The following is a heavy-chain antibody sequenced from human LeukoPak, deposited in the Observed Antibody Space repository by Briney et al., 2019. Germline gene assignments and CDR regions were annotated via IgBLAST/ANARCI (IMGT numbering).Heavy chain of an antibody. CDR3: ASPTIAVDAFDI. J-gene: IGHJ3*02. D-gene: IGHD6-19*01. V-gene: IGHV1-18*01. Sequence: ASVKVSCKASGYTFTSYGISWVRQAPGQGLEWMGWISAYNGNTNYAQKLQGRVTMTTDTSTSTAYMELRSQRSDDTAVYYCASPTIAVDAFDIWGQGTMVTVSS. CDR1: GYTFTSYG. CDR2: ISAYNGNT.